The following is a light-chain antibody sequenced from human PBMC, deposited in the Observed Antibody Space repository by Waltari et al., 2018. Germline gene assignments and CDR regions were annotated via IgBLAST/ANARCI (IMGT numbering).Light chain of an antibody. V-gene: IGKV4-1*01. J-gene: IGKJ5*01. CDR1: QSVFSSSSNRNY. CDR2: WAS. CDR3: QQYDYLIT. Sequence: DIVMTQSPDSLALSLGEWATINCTSPQSVFSSSSNRNYLVWYQQKPGQPPKLLIYWASTRESGVPERFSGSGSGTDFTLTISSLQAEDVAVYYCQQYDYLITFGQGTRLEIK.